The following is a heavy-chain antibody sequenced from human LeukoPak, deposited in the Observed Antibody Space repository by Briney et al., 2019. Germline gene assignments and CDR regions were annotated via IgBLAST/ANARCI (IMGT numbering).Heavy chain of an antibody. CDR1: GVTFSSYG. V-gene: IGHV3-21*04. CDR2: ISSSSSYI. J-gene: IGHJ5*02. CDR3: ARDSGDYGDYRNWFDP. Sequence: PGRSLRLSCAASGVTFSSYGMHWVRQAPGKGLEWVSSISSSSSYIYYADSVKGRFTISRDNAKNSLYLQMNSLRAEDTAVYYCARDSGDYGDYRNWFDPWGQGTLVTVSS. D-gene: IGHD4-17*01.